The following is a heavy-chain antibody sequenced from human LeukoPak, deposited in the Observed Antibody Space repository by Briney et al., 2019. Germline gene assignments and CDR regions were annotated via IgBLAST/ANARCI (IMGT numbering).Heavy chain of an antibody. CDR1: GFIVSYSY. D-gene: IGHD6-19*01. J-gene: IGHJ4*02. V-gene: IGHV3-23*01. CDR3: AKESGWYGDFDY. CDR2: ISGSGGST. Sequence: GGSLRLSCAASGFIVSYSYMSWVRQAPGKGLEWVSAISGSGGSTYYADSVKGRFTISRDNSKNTLYLQMNSLRAEDTAVYYCAKESGWYGDFDYWGQGTLVTVSS.